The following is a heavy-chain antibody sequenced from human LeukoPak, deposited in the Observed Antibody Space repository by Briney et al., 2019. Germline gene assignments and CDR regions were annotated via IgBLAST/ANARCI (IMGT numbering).Heavy chain of an antibody. CDR3: VHRSTGQKYFQH. D-gene: IGHD2-8*02. CDR1: GFSLSTSGVG. Sequence: SGPTLVNPTQTLTLTCTFSGFSLSTSGVGVAWIRQPPGKALEWLALIYWDDAKRYSPSLKSRLTITKDTSKNQVVLTMTNMDPVDTATYYCVHRSTGQKYFQHWGQGTLVTVSS. J-gene: IGHJ1*01. V-gene: IGHV2-5*02. CDR2: IYWDDAK.